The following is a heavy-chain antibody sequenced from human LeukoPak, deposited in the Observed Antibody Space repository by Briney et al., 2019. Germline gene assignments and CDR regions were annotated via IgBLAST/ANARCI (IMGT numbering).Heavy chain of an antibody. V-gene: IGHV4-34*01. CDR1: GGSFSGYY. D-gene: IGHD3-9*01. CDR3: ASCYDILTGYYAYNWFDP. J-gene: IGHJ5*02. CDR2: INHSGST. Sequence: SETLSLTCAVYGGSFSGYYWSWIRQPPGKGLEWIGEINHSGSTNYNPSLKSRVTISVDTSKNQFSLKLSSVTAADTAVYYCASCYDILTGYYAYNWFDPWGQGTLVTVSS.